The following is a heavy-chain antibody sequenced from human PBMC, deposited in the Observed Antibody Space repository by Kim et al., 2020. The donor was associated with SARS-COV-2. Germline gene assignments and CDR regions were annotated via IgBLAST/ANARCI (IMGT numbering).Heavy chain of an antibody. Sequence: GGSLRLSCAASGFTFSSYAMSWVRQAPGKGLEWVSAISGSGTNTYYADSVKGRFTISRDNSRNTLYLQMNSLRAEDTAVYYCAKDRGAYSSGWYSGGYYFDYGVQGTLVTVSS. D-gene: IGHD6-19*01. CDR3: AKDRGAYSSGWYSGGYYFDY. CDR2: ISGSGTNT. CDR1: GFTFSSYA. J-gene: IGHJ4*02. V-gene: IGHV3-23*01.